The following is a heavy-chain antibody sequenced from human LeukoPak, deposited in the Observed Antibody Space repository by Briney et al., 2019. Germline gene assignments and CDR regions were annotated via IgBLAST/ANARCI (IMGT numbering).Heavy chain of an antibody. V-gene: IGHV5-51*01. Sequence: GESLKISCAGSGYSFTNYWIGWVRQMPGKGLEWMGIIYPGDSDTKYSPSFQGQVTISADKSISTAYLQWSSLRASDPAIYYCARPNRGAPFDYWGQGTLVTVSS. D-gene: IGHD1-14*01. CDR1: GYSFTNYW. CDR2: IYPGDSDT. CDR3: ARPNRGAPFDY. J-gene: IGHJ4*02.